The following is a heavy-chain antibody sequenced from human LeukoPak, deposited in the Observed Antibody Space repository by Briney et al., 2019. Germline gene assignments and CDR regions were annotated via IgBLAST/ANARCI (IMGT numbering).Heavy chain of an antibody. D-gene: IGHD3-10*01. CDR3: AKRGLKEFDY. CDR1: GITLSNYP. J-gene: IGHJ4*02. Sequence: GGSLRLSCAASGITLSNYPMSWVRQTPEKGLEWVSAITNTGGGTYYADSVKGRFTISRDNSKNTLYLQMNSLRADDTAVYYCAKRGLKEFDYWGQGTLVTVSS. CDR2: ITNTGGGT. V-gene: IGHV3-23*01.